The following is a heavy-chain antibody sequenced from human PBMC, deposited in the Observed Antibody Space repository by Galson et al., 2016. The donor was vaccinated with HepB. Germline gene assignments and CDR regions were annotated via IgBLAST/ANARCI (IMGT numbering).Heavy chain of an antibody. D-gene: IGHD4-17*01. Sequence: SLRLSCAASGFTFSTYGIHWVRQAPGKGLEWVAVISYDGNHKYYADSMKGRFTISRDNSKNTLYLQMNSLSAEDTAVYYCARGDYGDYPFDYWGQGTLVTVSS. V-gene: IGHV3-30*03. J-gene: IGHJ4*02. CDR3: ARGDYGDYPFDY. CDR1: GFTFSTYG. CDR2: ISYDGNHK.